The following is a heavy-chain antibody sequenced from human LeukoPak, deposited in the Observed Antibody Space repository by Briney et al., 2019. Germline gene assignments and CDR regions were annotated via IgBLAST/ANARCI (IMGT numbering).Heavy chain of an antibody. CDR3: ARGPLGPGWFDP. D-gene: IGHD6-13*01. Sequence: PSETLSLTCTVSGGSISGYYWSWIRQPAGKGLEWIGRIYTSGSTNYNPSLKSRVTMSVDTSKNQFSLELSSVTAADTAVYYRARGPLGPGWFDPWGHGTLVTVSS. CDR1: GGSISGYY. V-gene: IGHV4-4*07. CDR2: IYTSGST. J-gene: IGHJ5*02.